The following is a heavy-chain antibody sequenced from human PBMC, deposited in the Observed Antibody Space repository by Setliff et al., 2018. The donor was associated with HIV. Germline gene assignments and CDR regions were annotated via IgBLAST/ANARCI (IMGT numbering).Heavy chain of an antibody. Sequence: ASVKVSCKASGYTFINFGITWVQQAPGQGLEWVGYISGYNGNTKYAQYVQGRVTMTTDTSTSTAYMELRSLRYDDTAVYYCARDPRSGYDSDTAMVTVYYYYMDVWGKGTTVTVSS. CDR1: GYTFINFG. V-gene: IGHV1-18*04. J-gene: IGHJ6*03. CDR2: ISGYNGNT. CDR3: ARDPRSGYDSDTAMVTVYYYYMDV. D-gene: IGHD5-18*01.